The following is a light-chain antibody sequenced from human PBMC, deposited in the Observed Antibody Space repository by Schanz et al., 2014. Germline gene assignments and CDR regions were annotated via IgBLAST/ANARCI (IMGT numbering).Light chain of an antibody. V-gene: IGLV2-18*02. CDR2: EVN. CDR1: SGDVGSYNR. J-gene: IGLJ2*01. CDR3: SSYAGRAF. Sequence: QSVLTQPPSVSGSPGQSVTISCTGTSGDVGSYNRVSWYQQPPGTAPKLMIYEVNNRPSGVPDRFSGSKSGSTASLTISGLQAEDEADYYCSSYAGRAFFGGGTKLTVL.